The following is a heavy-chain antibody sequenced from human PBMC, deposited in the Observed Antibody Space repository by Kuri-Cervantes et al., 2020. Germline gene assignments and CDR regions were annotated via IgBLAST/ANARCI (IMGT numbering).Heavy chain of an antibody. D-gene: IGHD2-2*02. Sequence: GESLKISCAASGFTFSSYAMHWVRQAPGKGLEWVAVISYDGSNKYYADSVKGRFTISRDNSKNTLYLQMNSLRSDDTAVYYCARDNIVVVPAAILGYYYYGMDVWGQGTTVTVSS. CDR3: ARDNIVVVPAAILGYYYYGMDV. CDR1: GFTFSSYA. V-gene: IGHV3-30-3*01. CDR2: ISYDGSNK. J-gene: IGHJ6*02.